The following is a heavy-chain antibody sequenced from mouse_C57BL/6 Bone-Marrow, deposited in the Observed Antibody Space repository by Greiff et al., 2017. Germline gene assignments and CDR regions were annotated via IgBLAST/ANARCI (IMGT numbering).Heavy chain of an antibody. V-gene: IGHV1-82*01. CDR1: GYAFSSSW. CDR2: IYPGDGDT. CDR3: ARSGNYYGSSYFYWYFDV. Sequence: VQLKESGPELVKPGASVKISCKASGYAFSSSWMNWVKQRPGKGLEWIGRIYPGDGDTNYNGKFKGKATLTADKSSSTAYMQLRSLTSEDSAVYFCARSGNYYGSSYFYWYFDVWGTGTTVTVSS. D-gene: IGHD1-1*01. J-gene: IGHJ1*03.